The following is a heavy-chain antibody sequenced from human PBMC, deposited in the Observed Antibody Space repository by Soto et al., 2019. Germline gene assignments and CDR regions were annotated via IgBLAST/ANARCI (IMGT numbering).Heavy chain of an antibody. CDR3: ARDSPFKAYSYDSSRYLGPLYLDY. V-gene: IGHV1-69*04. D-gene: IGHD3-22*01. CDR1: GGTFSSYT. CDR2: IIPILGIA. Sequence: SVKVSCKAYGGTFSSYTISWVRQAPGQGLEWMGRIIPILGIANYAQKFQGRVTITADESTSTAYMELSSLRSEDTAVYYCARDSPFKAYSYDSSRYLGPLYLDYWGQGTLVTVSS. J-gene: IGHJ4*02.